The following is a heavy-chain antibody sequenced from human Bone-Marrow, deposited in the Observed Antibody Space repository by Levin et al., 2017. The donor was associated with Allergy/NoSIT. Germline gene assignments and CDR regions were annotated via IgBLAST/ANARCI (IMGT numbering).Heavy chain of an antibody. J-gene: IGHJ4*02. CDR2: INAGNGNT. CDR1: GYTFTSYA. D-gene: IGHD5-12*01. CDR3: AGAPTGYSGYDAFDY. Sequence: VASVKVSCKASGYTFTSYAMHWVRQAPGQRLEWMGWINAGNGNTKYSQKFQGRVTITRDTSASTAYMELSSLRSEDTAVYYCAGAPTGYSGYDAFDYWGQGTLVTVSS. V-gene: IGHV1-3*01.